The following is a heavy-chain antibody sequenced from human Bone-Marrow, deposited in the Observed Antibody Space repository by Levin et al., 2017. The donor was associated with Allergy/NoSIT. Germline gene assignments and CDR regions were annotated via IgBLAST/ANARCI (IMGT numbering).Heavy chain of an antibody. D-gene: IGHD3-22*01. J-gene: IGHJ4*02. Sequence: SSQTLSLTCTVSGGSISSSSYYWGWIRQPPGKGLEWIGSIYYSGSTYYNPSLKSRVTISVDTSKNQFSLKLSSVTAADTAVYYCARVTYYYDSSGYYPYYFDYWGQGTLVTVSS. CDR3: ARVTYYYDSSGYYPYYFDY. CDR2: IYYSGST. V-gene: IGHV4-39*07. CDR1: GGSISSSSYY.